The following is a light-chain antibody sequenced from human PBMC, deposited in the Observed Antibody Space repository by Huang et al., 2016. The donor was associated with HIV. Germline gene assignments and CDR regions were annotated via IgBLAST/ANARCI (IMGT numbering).Light chain of an antibody. CDR3: QQSYSITRYT. V-gene: IGKV1-39*01. Sequence: DIQMTQSPSSLSASVGDRVTITRRASQKIGRDLNWYQQKSGKAPKLLIYAASSLQRGVPSRFSGIGFGTDFTLTISSLQPEDFATYYCQQSYSITRYTFGQGTKVEIK. CDR2: AAS. CDR1: QKIGRD. J-gene: IGKJ2*01.